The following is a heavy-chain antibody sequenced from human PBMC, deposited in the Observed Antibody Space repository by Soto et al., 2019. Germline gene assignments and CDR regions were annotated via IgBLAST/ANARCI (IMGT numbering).Heavy chain of an antibody. V-gene: IGHV3-23*01. D-gene: IGHD3-3*01. J-gene: IGHJ6*02. CDR1: GFTFSSYA. CDR3: AKDREIFGVVIYYYYGMDV. Sequence: HPGGSLGLSCAASGFTFSSYAMNWVRQAPGKGLDWVSTISGGGGSTHYTDSVKGRFTVSRDNSKNTLYLQMNSLRAEDTAVYYCAKDREIFGVVIYYYYGMDVWGQGTTVTVSS. CDR2: ISGGGGST.